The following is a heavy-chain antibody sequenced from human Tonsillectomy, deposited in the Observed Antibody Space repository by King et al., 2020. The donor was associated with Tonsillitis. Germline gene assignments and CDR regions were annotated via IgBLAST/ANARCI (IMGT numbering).Heavy chain of an antibody. Sequence: QLVKSGAEVKKPGASVKVSCKASGYTFTGYYMHWVRQAPGQGLEWMGWINPNSGGTNYAQKFQGRVTMTRDTSISTAYMELSRLRSDDTAVYYCARGTARYYYDSSGSLGFDYWGQGTLVTVSS. CDR2: INPNSGGT. CDR1: GYTFTGYY. CDR3: ARGTARYYYDSSGSLGFDY. V-gene: IGHV1-2*02. J-gene: IGHJ4*02. D-gene: IGHD3-22*01.